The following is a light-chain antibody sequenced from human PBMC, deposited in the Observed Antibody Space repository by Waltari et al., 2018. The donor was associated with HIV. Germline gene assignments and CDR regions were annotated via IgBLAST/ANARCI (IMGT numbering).Light chain of an antibody. V-gene: IGKV3-15*01. CDR2: GAS. J-gene: IGKJ5*01. Sequence: EIVLTQSPATLSVSPGQRATISCRASQSVSNNLAWYQQKPGQSPRLLIYGASARATGIPARFSGSGSGTEFTLTVSSLQSEDFAVYYCQQYNDWLLVTFGQGTRLEIE. CDR1: QSVSNN. CDR3: QQYNDWLLVT.